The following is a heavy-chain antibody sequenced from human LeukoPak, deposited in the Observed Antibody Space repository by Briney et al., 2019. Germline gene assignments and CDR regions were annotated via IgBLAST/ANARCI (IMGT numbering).Heavy chain of an antibody. Sequence: GGSLRLSCAASGFTFSSYGMHWVRQAPGKGLEWVAFIRYDGSNKYYADSVKGRFTISRDNSKNTLYLQMNSLRAEDTAVYYCAKARVGATPYYFDYWGQGTLVTVSS. CDR2: IRYDGSNK. J-gene: IGHJ4*02. V-gene: IGHV3-30*02. CDR3: AKARVGATPYYFDY. D-gene: IGHD1-26*01. CDR1: GFTFSSYG.